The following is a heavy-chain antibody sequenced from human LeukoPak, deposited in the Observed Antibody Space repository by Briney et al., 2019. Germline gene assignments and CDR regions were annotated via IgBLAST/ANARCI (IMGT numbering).Heavy chain of an antibody. Sequence: GGSLRLSCAASGFTFRSFVMNWVRQAPGKGLEWVSSISSSSNYIYYEDSVKGRFTNSRDNAKNSLYLQMNSLRAEDTAVYYCARDEVYGEQYYFDYWGQGTLVTVPS. CDR1: GFTFRSFV. CDR2: ISSSSNYI. D-gene: IGHD4/OR15-4a*01. V-gene: IGHV3-21*01. J-gene: IGHJ4*02. CDR3: ARDEVYGEQYYFDY.